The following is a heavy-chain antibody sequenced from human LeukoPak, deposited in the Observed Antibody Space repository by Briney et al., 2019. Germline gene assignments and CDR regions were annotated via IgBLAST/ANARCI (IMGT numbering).Heavy chain of an antibody. CDR1: GFTFSSYG. CDR3: AKEGGPYKGWAFDI. D-gene: IGHD1-1*01. V-gene: IGHV3-30*18. Sequence: GGSLRLSCAASGFTFSSYGMHWVRQAPGKGLEWVAVISYDGSNKYYADSVKGRFTISRDNSKNTLYLQMNSLRAEDTAVYYCAKEGGPYKGWAFDIWGQGTMVTVSS. CDR2: ISYDGSNK. J-gene: IGHJ3*02.